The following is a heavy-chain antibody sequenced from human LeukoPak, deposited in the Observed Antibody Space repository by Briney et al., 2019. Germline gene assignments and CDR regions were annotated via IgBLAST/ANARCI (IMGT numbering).Heavy chain of an antibody. J-gene: IGHJ4*02. Sequence: ASVKVSCKASGYTFTSYYMHWVRQAPGQGLEWMGIINPSGGSTSYAQKFQGRVTMTRDTSTSTVYMELSSLRSEDTAVYYCARDRLLGSYYSSFDYWGQGTLVTVSS. CDR2: INPSGGST. CDR3: ARDRLLGSYYSSFDY. D-gene: IGHD1-26*01. CDR1: GYTFTSYY. V-gene: IGHV1-46*01.